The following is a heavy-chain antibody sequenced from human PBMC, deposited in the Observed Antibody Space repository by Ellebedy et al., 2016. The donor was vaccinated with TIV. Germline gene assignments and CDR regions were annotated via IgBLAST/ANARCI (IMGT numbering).Heavy chain of an antibody. D-gene: IGHD2-21*02. Sequence: SGPTLVKPTETLTLTCTVSGFSLNNVIMGVSWIRQTPGKALEWLAHIFSNDEESYSTSLKSRLTISKDTAKSQVVLTMTNMDAVDTATYYCARTLRYCGGDCSHQFDFWGQGTLVTVSS. V-gene: IGHV2-26*01. J-gene: IGHJ4*02. CDR1: GFSLNNVIMG. CDR3: ARTLRYCGGDCSHQFDF. CDR2: IFSNDEE.